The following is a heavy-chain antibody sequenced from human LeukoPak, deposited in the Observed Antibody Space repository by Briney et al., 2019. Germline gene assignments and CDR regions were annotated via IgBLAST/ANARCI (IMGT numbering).Heavy chain of an antibody. CDR3: ASERRYSSGRWDYFFDY. CDR2: INHSGGT. D-gene: IGHD6-19*01. Sequence: SETLSLTCAVYGGSFSGYYWGWIRQPPGKGLEWIGEINHSGGTNYNPSLKSRVTISVDTPKNQFSLRLSSVTAADTAVYYCASERRYSSGRWDYFFDYWGQGTLVTVSS. J-gene: IGHJ4*02. V-gene: IGHV4-34*01. CDR1: GGSFSGYY.